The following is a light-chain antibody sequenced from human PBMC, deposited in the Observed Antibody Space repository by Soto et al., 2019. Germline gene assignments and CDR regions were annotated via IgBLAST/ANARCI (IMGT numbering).Light chain of an antibody. CDR1: QSVGNN. CDR3: QQYGDLPLT. Sequence: EIVVTQSPATLSVSPGERATLSCRASQSVGNNLAWYQQKPGQAPRLLIFATSTRATGVPARFSGSGSGTEFTLIISSLQSEDFAVYYCQQYGDLPLTFGGGAKVEIE. J-gene: IGKJ4*01. CDR2: ATS. V-gene: IGKV3-15*01.